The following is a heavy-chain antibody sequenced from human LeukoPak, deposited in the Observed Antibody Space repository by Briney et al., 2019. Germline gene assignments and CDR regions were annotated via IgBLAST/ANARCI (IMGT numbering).Heavy chain of an antibody. D-gene: IGHD3-9*01. CDR2: IKQDGSEK. J-gene: IGHJ5*02. V-gene: IGHV3-7*01. CDR3: ARAPHFDHPWFDP. CDR1: GFTFSSYW. Sequence: GGSLRLSCAASGFTFSSYWMSWVREAPGKGLEWVANIKQDGSEKYYVDSVKGRFSISRDNSKNSLYLQMNSLRAEDTAVYYCARAPHFDHPWFDPWGQGTLVTVSS.